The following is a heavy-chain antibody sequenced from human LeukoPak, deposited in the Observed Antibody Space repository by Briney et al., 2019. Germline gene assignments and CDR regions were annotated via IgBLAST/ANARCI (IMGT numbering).Heavy chain of an antibody. CDR3: ARNHDYDSSGYHD. CDR1: GFTFDDYG. D-gene: IGHD3-22*01. J-gene: IGHJ4*02. Sequence: GGSLRLSCAASGFTFDDYGMAWVRQAPGKGLEWVSGINGDGGSRGYADSVKGRFTISRDNAKNSLYLQMNSLRVEDTALYYCARNHDYDSSGYHDWGQGTLVTVSS. CDR2: INGDGGSR. V-gene: IGHV3-20*04.